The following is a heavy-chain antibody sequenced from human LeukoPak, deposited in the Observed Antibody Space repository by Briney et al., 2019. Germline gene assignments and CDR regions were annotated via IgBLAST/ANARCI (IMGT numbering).Heavy chain of an antibody. Sequence: ASVKVSCKASGGTFSSYAISWVRQAPGQGLEWMGRIIPILGIANYAQKFQGRVTITADKSTGTAYMELSSLRSEDTAVYYCAREFTREKPGIAAAGRGIWFDPWGQGTLVTVSS. V-gene: IGHV1-69*04. CDR1: GGTFSSYA. CDR2: IIPILGIA. J-gene: IGHJ5*02. CDR3: AREFTREKPGIAAAGRGIWFDP. D-gene: IGHD6-13*01.